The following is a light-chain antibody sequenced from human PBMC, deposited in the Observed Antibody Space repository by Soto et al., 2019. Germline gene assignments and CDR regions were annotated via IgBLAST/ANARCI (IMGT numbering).Light chain of an antibody. Sequence: DIQLTQSPSFLSASVGDRVTITCRASQGISRFLAWYQQKPGKAPKLLIYAASTLQSGVPSRFSGGGSGTEFTLTISSLLPEDFATYYCQHLSSYPITFGQGTRLEI. J-gene: IGKJ5*01. CDR3: QHLSSYPIT. CDR2: AAS. CDR1: QGISRF. V-gene: IGKV1-9*01.